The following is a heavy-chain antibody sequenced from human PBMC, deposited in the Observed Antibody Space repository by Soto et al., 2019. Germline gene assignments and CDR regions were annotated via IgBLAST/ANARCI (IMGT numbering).Heavy chain of an antibody. CDR2: MNPDTGNA. Sequence: QVQLVQSGAEVKKPGASVRVSCRATGYTFDSHDINWVRQAPGQGLEWMGWMNPDTGNAGFAQKFQGRVTMTRDSPQNAAYLELSGLTSDYTAVYYCAREEWSVHTRDFYYGLEVWGQGTKVTVSS. J-gene: IGHJ6*02. V-gene: IGHV1-8*01. D-gene: IGHD3-3*01. CDR3: AREEWSVHTRDFYYGLEV. CDR1: GYTFDSHD.